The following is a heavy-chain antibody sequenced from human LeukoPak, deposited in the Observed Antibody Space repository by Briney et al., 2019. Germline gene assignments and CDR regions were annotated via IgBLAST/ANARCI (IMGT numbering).Heavy chain of an antibody. CDR1: GGTFSSYA. V-gene: IGHV1-69*05. J-gene: IGHJ3*02. CDR2: IIPIFGTA. Sequence: GASVKVSCKASGGTFSSYAISWVRQAPGQGLEWMGGIIPIFGTANYAQKFQGRVTITTDESTSTAYMGLSSLRSEDTAVYYCARVVGTTPEVDIWGQGTMVTVSS. D-gene: IGHD1-26*01. CDR3: ARVVGTTPEVDI.